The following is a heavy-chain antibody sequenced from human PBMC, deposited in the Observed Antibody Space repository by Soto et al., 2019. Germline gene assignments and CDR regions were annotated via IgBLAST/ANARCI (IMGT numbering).Heavy chain of an antibody. CDR3: ARSSKEPRTIFGVVITRYFDY. J-gene: IGHJ4*02. CDR2: INHSGST. Sequence: SETQSLTCAVYGGSFRGYYWSWIRQPPGKGLEWIGEINHSGSTNYNPSLKSRVTISVDTSKNQFSLKLSSVTAADTAVYYCARSSKEPRTIFGVVITRYFDYWGQGTLVTVSS. D-gene: IGHD3-3*01. V-gene: IGHV4-34*01. CDR1: GGSFRGYY.